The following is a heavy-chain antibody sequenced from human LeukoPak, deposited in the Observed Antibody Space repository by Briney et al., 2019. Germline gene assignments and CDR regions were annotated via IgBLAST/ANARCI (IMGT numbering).Heavy chain of an antibody. CDR3: ASLSSGSYYNRSLNDAFDI. D-gene: IGHD3-10*02. CDR2: ISDSGGST. Sequence: GGSLRLSCAASGFTFSSYAMSWVRQAPGKGLEWVSAISDSGGSTNYADSVKGRFSISRDNSKNSLYLQMNSLRAEDTALYYCASLSSGSYYNRSLNDAFDIWGQGTMVTVSS. CDR1: GFTFSSYA. J-gene: IGHJ3*02. V-gene: IGHV3-23*01.